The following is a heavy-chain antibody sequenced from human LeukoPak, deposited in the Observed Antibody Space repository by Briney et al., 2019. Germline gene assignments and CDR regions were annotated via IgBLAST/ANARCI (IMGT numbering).Heavy chain of an antibody. Sequence: SETLSLTCTVSGGSIGTYYWSWIRQPPGKGLEWIGYIYYSGSTNYNPSLKSRVTISVDTSKNQFSLRLSSVTAADTAVYYCARDLPGQYGFDIWGQGTMVTVSS. D-gene: IGHD1-14*01. CDR3: ARDLPGQYGFDI. CDR2: IYYSGST. V-gene: IGHV4-59*12. CDR1: GGSIGTYY. J-gene: IGHJ3*02.